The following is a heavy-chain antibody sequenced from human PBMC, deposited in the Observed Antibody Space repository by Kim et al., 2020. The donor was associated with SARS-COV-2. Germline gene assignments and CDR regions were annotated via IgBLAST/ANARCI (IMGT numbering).Heavy chain of an antibody. Sequence: SETLSLTCAVYGGSFSGYYWSWIRQPPGKGLEWIGEINHSGSTNYNPSLKSRVTISVDTSKNQFSLKLSSVTAADTAVYYCARIPRVDSSGWARAGWFDPWGQGTLVTVSS. CDR1: GGSFSGYY. J-gene: IGHJ5*02. CDR3: ARIPRVDSSGWARAGWFDP. V-gene: IGHV4-34*01. CDR2: INHSGST. D-gene: IGHD6-19*01.